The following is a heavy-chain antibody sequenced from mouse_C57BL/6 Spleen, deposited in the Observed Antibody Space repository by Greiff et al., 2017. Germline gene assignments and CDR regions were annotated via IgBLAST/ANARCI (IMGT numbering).Heavy chain of an antibody. CDR2: IDPSDSYT. D-gene: IGHD2-1*01. CDR1: GYTFTRYW. CDR3: SYGNFFDY. J-gene: IGHJ2*01. V-gene: IGHV1-69*01. Sequence: QVQLQQPGAELVMPGASVKLSCKASGYTFTRYWMHWVKQRPGQGLEWIGEIDPSDSYTNYNQKFKGKSTLTVDKSSSTAYMQLSSLTSEDSAVYYCSYGNFFDYWGQGTTLTVSS.